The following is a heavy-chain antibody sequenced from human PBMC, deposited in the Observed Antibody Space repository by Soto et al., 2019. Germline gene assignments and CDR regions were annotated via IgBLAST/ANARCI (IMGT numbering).Heavy chain of an antibody. CDR1: VFTVSSYA. CDR2: ISGSGGRT. J-gene: IGHJ4*02. CDR3: AKVHHVYSSSPYFDY. Sequence: PGGALRLSGAASVFTVSSYAMSGVRQATGKGLEWVSAISGSGGRTYYADSVKGRFTISRDNSKNTLYLQMNSLRAEDTAVYYCAKVHHVYSSSPYFDYWGQGTLVTVSS. V-gene: IGHV3-23*01. D-gene: IGHD6-6*01.